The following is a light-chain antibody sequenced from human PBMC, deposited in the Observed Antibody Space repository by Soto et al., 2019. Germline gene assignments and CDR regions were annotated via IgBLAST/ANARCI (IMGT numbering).Light chain of an antibody. CDR3: QQYGISQNT. CDR2: GAS. V-gene: IGKV3-20*01. J-gene: IGKJ2*01. Sequence: ETVMTQSPCTLSLSPGERATLSCRARQSVSSGYLAWYQQKPGQAPRLLIFGASNRATGIPDRFTGSGSGTDFTLTISRLEPEDFAVYYCQQYGISQNTFGQGTKLEIK. CDR1: QSVSSGY.